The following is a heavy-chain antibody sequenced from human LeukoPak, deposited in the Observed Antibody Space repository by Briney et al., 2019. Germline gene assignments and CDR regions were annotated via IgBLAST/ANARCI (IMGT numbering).Heavy chain of an antibody. D-gene: IGHD6-19*01. CDR3: ASPHFFSSGGGFDL. V-gene: IGHV4-59*01. Sequence: SETLSLTCTVSGGSISSYYWSWIRQPPGKGLEWIGYIYYSGSTNYNPSLKSRVTISVDTSKNQFSLKLSSVTAADTAVYYCASPHFFSSGGGFDLWGRGTLVTVSS. CDR1: GGSISSYY. J-gene: IGHJ2*01. CDR2: IYYSGST.